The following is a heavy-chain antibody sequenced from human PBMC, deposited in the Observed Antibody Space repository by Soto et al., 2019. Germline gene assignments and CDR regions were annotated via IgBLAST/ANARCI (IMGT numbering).Heavy chain of an antibody. Sequence: EVQLVESGGGLVKPGGSLRLSCAASGFTFSSYSMHWVRQAPGKGLEWVSSMSSRSTYIKYADSGKCRFTISRDNAKNSLHLEMNSLSDVDTGVYSGAGGEGSFDWSARRYGGQGTLVTVSS. CDR1: GFTFSSYS. J-gene: IGHJ4*02. CDR3: AGGEGSFDWSARRY. CDR2: MSSRSTYI. V-gene: IGHV3-21*01. D-gene: IGHD3-9*01.